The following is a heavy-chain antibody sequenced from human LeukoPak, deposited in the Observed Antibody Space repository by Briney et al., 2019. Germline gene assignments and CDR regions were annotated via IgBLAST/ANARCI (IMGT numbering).Heavy chain of an antibody. CDR1: GGTFSSYA. CDR2: IIPIFGTA. V-gene: IGHV1-69*13. Sequence: SVKVSCKASGGTFSSYAISWVRQAPGQGLEWMGGIIPIFGTANYAQKFQGRVTITADESTSTAYMELSSLRSEDTAVYYCARDQYSSSWKYYYYYYGMDVWGQGTTVTVSS. J-gene: IGHJ6*02. CDR3: ARDQYSSSWKYYYYYYGMDV. D-gene: IGHD6-13*01.